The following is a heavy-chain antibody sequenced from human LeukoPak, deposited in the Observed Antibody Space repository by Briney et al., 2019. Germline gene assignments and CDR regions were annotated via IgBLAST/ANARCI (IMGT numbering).Heavy chain of an antibody. D-gene: IGHD3-22*01. CDR2: IYYSGST. CDR3: ARHVQISGYYGPHYFDY. V-gene: IGHV4-39*01. Sequence: PSETLSLTCTVSGGSISSYYWGWIRQPPGKGLEWIGSIYYSGSTYYNPSLKSRVTISVDTSKNQFSLKLSSVTAADTAVYYCARHVQISGYYGPHYFDYWGQGTLVTVSS. CDR1: GGSISSYY. J-gene: IGHJ4*02.